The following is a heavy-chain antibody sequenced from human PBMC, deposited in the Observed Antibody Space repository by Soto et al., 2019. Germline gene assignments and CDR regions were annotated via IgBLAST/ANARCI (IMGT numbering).Heavy chain of an antibody. CDR3: ARGQYYYDSSGYLY. D-gene: IGHD3-22*01. CDR1: GGNCVDYS. J-gene: IGHJ4*02. CDR2: ISSSSSTI. V-gene: IGHV3-48*02. Sequence: PLRVSYAAAGGNCVDYSRNCIIQDQGKGLEWVSYISSSSSTIYYADSVKGRFTISRDNAKNSLYLQMNSLRDEDTAVYYCARGQYYYDSSGYLYWGQGTLVTVSS.